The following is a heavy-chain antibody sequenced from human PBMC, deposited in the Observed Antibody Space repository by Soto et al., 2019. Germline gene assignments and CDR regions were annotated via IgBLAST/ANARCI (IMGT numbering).Heavy chain of an antibody. CDR3: ARDFGFGYSSYYFDY. CDR2: IWYDGSNK. Sequence: GESLKISCAASGFTFSSYGMHWVRQAPGKGLEWVAVIWYDGSNKYYADSVKGRFTISRDNSKNTLYLQMNSLRAEDTAVYYCARDFGFGYSSYYFDYWGQGTLVTVSS. CDR1: GFTFSSYG. J-gene: IGHJ4*02. V-gene: IGHV3-33*08. D-gene: IGHD6-13*01.